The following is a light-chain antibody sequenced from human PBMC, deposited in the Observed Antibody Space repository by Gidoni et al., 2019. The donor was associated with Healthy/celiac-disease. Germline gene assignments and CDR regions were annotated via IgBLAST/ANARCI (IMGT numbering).Light chain of an antibody. CDR1: KLGDKY. CDR3: QAWDSSTVV. Sequence: SYELTQPPSVPVPPGQTASITCSGAKLGDKYACWYQQKPGQSPVLVIYQDSKRPSGIPERFSGSNSGNTATLTISGTQAMDEADYYCQAWDSSTVVFGGGTKLTV. CDR2: QDS. V-gene: IGLV3-1*01. J-gene: IGLJ2*01.